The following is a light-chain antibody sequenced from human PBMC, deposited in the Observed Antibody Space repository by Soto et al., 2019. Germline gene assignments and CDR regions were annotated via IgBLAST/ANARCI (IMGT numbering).Light chain of an antibody. CDR1: SSDVGGYNF. V-gene: IGLV2-8*01. CDR2: EVS. Sequence: QSVLTQPPSASGSPGQSVTISCTGTSSDVGGYNFVSWYQQQPGKAPKLLIYEVSKRPSGVPDRFSGSKSGYTASLTVSGLQAEDEADYYCSSSGGSNNLNWLFGGGTQLTVL. CDR3: SSSGGSNNLNWL. J-gene: IGLJ3*02.